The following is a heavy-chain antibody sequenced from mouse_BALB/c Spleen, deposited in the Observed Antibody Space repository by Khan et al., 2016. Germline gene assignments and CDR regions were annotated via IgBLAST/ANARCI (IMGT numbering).Heavy chain of an antibody. J-gene: IGHJ1*01. V-gene: IGHV14-3*02. CDR1: GFNIKDTN. CDR3: ARRTDTPRDFDG. CDR2: IDPANGNT. Sequence: VQLQQSGAELVKPGASVKLSCTSSGFNIKDTNMHWVKQRPEQGLEWIGKIDPANGNTKYDPKFQGKATITTDTSSNTAYLQLSSLTSEDTAGYYCARRTDTPRDFDGWGAGTTVTVSA.